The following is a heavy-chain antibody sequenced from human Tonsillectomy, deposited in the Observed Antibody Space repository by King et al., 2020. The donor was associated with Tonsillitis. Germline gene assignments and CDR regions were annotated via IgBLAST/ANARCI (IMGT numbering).Heavy chain of an antibody. CDR1: GFSLDTYG. D-gene: IGHD3-9*01. CDR3: ARNNPPSCSETTGFYPYNWIDP. Sequence: GQLVQSGGGVVQPGRSLRLSCAASGFSLDTYGMHWVRQAPGKGLEWVAFIWYDGSDKYYADSVKGRITISRDNSKNSLYLQMSSLRAEDTAVYYCARNNPPSCSETTGFYPYNWIDPWGQGTLVTVSS. J-gene: IGHJ5*02. V-gene: IGHV3-33*08. CDR2: IWYDGSDK.